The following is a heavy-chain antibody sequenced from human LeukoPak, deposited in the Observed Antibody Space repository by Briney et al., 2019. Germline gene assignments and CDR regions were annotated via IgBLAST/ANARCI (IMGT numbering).Heavy chain of an antibody. CDR3: ARDHSSSWYVPGFLGGDGHFDY. CDR1: GFTFSSYS. J-gene: IGHJ4*02. CDR2: ISSSSSYI. Sequence: GGSLRLSCAASGFTFSSYSMNWVRQAPGKGLEWVSSISSSSSYIYYADSVEGRFTISRDNAKNSLYLQMNSLRAEDTAVYYCARDHSSSWYVPGFLGGDGHFDYWGQGTLVTVSS. V-gene: IGHV3-21*01. D-gene: IGHD6-13*01.